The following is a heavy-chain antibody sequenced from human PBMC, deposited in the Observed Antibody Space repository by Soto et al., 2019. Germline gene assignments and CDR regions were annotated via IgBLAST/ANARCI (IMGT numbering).Heavy chain of an antibody. CDR2: ITSNSVYV. J-gene: IGHJ6*02. CDR3: ARELSGGNYYHHGLDV. Sequence: EVQLVESGGGLVKPGGSLRLSCAVSGFTFSDFDMSWVRQAPGKGLEWVSSITSNSVYVYYADSLKGRFTISRDNAKSSLYQQMNGLRADDTAVYYCARELSGGNYYHHGLDVWGQGTTVTVSS. CDR1: GFTFSDFD. V-gene: IGHV3-21*01. D-gene: IGHD1-26*01.